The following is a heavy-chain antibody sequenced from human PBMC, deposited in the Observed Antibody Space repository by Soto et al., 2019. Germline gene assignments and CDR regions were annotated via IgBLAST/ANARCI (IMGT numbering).Heavy chain of an antibody. J-gene: IGHJ6*02. Sequence: PGGSLRLSCAASGFTFSSYWMSWVRQAPGKGLEWVSVIYSGGSTYYADSVKGRFTISRDNSKNTLYLQMNSLRAEDTAVYYCARDLINPYYYYGMDVWGQGTTVTVSS. V-gene: IGHV3-53*01. CDR3: ARDLINPYYYYGMDV. CDR1: GFTFSSYW. CDR2: IYSGGST. D-gene: IGHD3-16*01.